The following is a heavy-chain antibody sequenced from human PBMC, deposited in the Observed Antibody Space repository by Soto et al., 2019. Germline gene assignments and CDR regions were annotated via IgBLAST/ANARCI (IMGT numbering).Heavy chain of an antibody. CDR2: ISSSGSTI. V-gene: IGHV3-11*01. J-gene: IGHJ4*02. CDR1: GFTFSDYY. D-gene: IGHD5-12*01. CDR3: AREAPRISESIVANYYFDY. Sequence: QVQLVESGGGLVKPGGSLRLSCAASGFTFSDYYMSWIRQAPGKGLEWVSYISSSGSTIYYADSVKGRFTISRDNAKNSLYLQMNSLRAEDTAVYYCAREAPRISESIVANYYFDYWGQGTLVTVSS.